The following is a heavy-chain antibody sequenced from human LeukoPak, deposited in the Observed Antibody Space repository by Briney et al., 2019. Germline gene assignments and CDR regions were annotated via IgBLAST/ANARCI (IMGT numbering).Heavy chain of an antibody. Sequence: PGGSLRLSCAASGFTFSSYSMNWVRQPPGKGLEWVSYISNSGNSTYYADSVKGRFTISRDNAKNSLDLQMSSLRDEDTAVYYCARDHDFALDYWGQGTLVTVSS. V-gene: IGHV3-48*02. CDR1: GFTFSSYS. D-gene: IGHD1-1*01. CDR3: ARDHDFALDY. J-gene: IGHJ4*02. CDR2: ISNSGNST.